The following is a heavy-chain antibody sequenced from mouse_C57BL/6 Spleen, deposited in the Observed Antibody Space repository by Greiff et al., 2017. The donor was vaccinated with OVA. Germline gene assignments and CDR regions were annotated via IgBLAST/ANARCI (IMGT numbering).Heavy chain of an antibody. Sequence: QFQLQQSGAELARPGASVKLSCKASGYTFTSYGISWVKQRTGQGLEWIGEIYPRSGNPYYNEKFKGKATLTADKSSSTAYMELRSLTSEDSAVYFCARSGDGYLWFAYWGQGTLVTVSA. D-gene: IGHD2-3*01. CDR2: IYPRSGNP. CDR1: GYTFTSYG. V-gene: IGHV1-81*01. CDR3: ARSGDGYLWFAY. J-gene: IGHJ3*01.